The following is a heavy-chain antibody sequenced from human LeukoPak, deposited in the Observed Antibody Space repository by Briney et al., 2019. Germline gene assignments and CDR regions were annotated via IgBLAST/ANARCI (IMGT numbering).Heavy chain of an antibody. CDR1: GASITSYY. J-gene: IGHJ4*02. Sequence: SETLSLTCTVSGASITSYYWSWIRQPPRERLEWIAYIYYSGNTNYNPSLRSRVTISVDTSKNQFSLRLSSVTAADTAVYYCATGDSGSYHDYWGQGTLVTVSS. V-gene: IGHV4-59*01. CDR2: IYYSGNT. CDR3: ATGDSGSYHDY. D-gene: IGHD3-10*01.